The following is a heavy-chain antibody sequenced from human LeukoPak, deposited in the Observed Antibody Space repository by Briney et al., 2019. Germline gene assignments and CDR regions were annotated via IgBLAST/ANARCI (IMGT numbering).Heavy chain of an antibody. CDR2: IIPIFGTA. D-gene: IGHD1-26*01. CDR3: ARMKPSGSYVGRPFDI. Sequence: SVKVSCKASGGTFSSYAISWVRQAPGQGLEWMGGIIPIFGTANYAQKFQGRVTITTDESTSTAYMELSSLRSEDTAVYYCARMKPSGSYVGRPFDIWGQGTMVTVSS. CDR1: GGTFSSYA. J-gene: IGHJ3*02. V-gene: IGHV1-69*05.